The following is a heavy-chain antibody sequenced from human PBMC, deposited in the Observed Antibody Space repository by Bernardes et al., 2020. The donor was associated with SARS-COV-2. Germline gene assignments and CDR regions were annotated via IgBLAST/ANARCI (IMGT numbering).Heavy chain of an antibody. CDR1: GGSFSGYY. V-gene: IGHV4-34*01. CDR2: INHSGST. Sequence: SETLSLTCAVYGGSFSGYYWSWIRQPPGKGLEWIGEINHSGSTNYNPSLKSRVTISVDTSKNQFSLKLSSVTAADTAVYYCARVLQLEGYYYYGMDVWGQGTTVTGSS. J-gene: IGHJ6*02. D-gene: IGHD6-6*01. CDR3: ARVLQLEGYYYYGMDV.